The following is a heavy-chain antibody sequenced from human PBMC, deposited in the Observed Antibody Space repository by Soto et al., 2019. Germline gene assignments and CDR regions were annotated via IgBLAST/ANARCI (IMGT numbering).Heavy chain of an antibody. V-gene: IGHV3-53*01. CDR3: ARASDYYDSSGTVDY. Sequence: GGSLRLSCAASGFTVSSNYMSWVRQAPGKGLEWVSVIYSGGSTYYADSVKGRFTISRDNSENTLYLQMNSLRAEDTAVYYCARASDYYDSSGTVDYWGQGTLVTVSS. D-gene: IGHD3-22*01. J-gene: IGHJ4*02. CDR2: IYSGGST. CDR1: GFTVSSNY.